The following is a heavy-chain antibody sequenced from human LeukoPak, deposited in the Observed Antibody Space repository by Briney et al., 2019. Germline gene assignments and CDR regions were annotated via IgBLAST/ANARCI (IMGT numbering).Heavy chain of an antibody. CDR1: GGSISSYY. V-gene: IGHV4-59*01. CDR2: IYYSGST. D-gene: IGHD1-26*01. J-gene: IGHJ6*03. CDR3: ARDSYSYYYYMDV. Sequence: PSETLSLTCTVSGGSISSYYWSWIRQPPGKGLEWIGYIYYSGSTNYNPSLKSRVTISVDTSKNQFSLKLSSVTAADTAVYYCARDSYSYYYYMDVWGKGTTVTVSS.